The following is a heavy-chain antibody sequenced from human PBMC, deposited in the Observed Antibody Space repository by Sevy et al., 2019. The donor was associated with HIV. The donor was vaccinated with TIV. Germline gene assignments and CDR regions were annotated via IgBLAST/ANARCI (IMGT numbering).Heavy chain of an antibody. Sequence: GGSLRLSCTASGFTFNISPMHWVRQAPGKGLEWVAGVSKDGKDKHYPDSLKDRFSISRDNSKNTLYLQMDGLRGEDTAVYYCARGGGSSGRAGWFDPWGQGTLVTVSS. CDR1: GFTFNISP. D-gene: IGHD3-22*01. V-gene: IGHV3-30*04. CDR3: ARGGGSSGRAGWFDP. J-gene: IGHJ5*02. CDR2: VSKDGKDK.